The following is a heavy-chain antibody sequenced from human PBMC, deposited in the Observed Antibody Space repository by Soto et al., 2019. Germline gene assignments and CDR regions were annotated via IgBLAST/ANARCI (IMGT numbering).Heavy chain of an antibody. CDR3: ARAGLASDYFDY. J-gene: IGHJ4*02. Sequence: SETLSLTCTVSGGSISSYYWSWIRQPPGKGLEWIGYIYYSGSTNYNPSLKSRVTISVDTSKNQFSLKLSSVTAADTAVYYCARAGLASDYFDYWGQGTLVTVSS. CDR2: IYYSGST. CDR1: GGSISSYY. D-gene: IGHD6-19*01. V-gene: IGHV4-59*01.